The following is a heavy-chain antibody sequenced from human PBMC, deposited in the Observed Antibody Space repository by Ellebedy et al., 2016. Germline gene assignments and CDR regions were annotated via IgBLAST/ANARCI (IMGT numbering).Heavy chain of an antibody. CDR1: GFTFSSYW. J-gene: IGHJ4*02. CDR3: ARDHPQGYSSSH. D-gene: IGHD6-19*01. V-gene: IGHV3-7*03. CDR2: INLDGSKG. Sequence: GGSLRLSCAASGFTFSSYWMAWVRQAPGKGLEWVANINLDGSKGYYVDSVKGRFIISRDNAKNSVYLQMNSLRVEDMAVYYCARDHPQGYSSSHWGQGTLVTVSS.